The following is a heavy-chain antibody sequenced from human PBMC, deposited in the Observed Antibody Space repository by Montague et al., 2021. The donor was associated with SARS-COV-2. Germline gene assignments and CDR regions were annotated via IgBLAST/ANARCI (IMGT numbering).Heavy chain of an antibody. Sequence: SLRLSCAASGFTFSSYAMHWVRQAPGKGLEWVAVISYDGSNKYYADSVKGRFTISRGNSENTLYLQMNSLRAEDTAVYYCVRPLGGSLNDAFDIWGQGTMVTVSS. J-gene: IGHJ3*02. CDR1: GFTFSSYA. V-gene: IGHV3-30*04. D-gene: IGHD3-16*01. CDR2: ISYDGSNK. CDR3: VRPLGGSLNDAFDI.